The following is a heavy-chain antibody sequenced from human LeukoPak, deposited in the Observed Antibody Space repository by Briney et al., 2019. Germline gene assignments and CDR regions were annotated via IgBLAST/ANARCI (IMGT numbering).Heavy chain of an antibody. CDR1: GFTFSNAW. V-gene: IGHV3-15*01. CDR2: IKSKTDGGTT. J-gene: IGHJ4*02. D-gene: IGHD2-2*02. CDR3: TSWIVVVPAAIPGY. Sequence: PGGSLRLSCAASGFTFSNAWMSWVRQAPGKGLEWVGRIKSKTDGGTTDYAAPVKGRFTISRDDSKNTLYLHMNSLKTEDTAVYYCTSWIVVVPAAIPGYWGQGTLVTVSS.